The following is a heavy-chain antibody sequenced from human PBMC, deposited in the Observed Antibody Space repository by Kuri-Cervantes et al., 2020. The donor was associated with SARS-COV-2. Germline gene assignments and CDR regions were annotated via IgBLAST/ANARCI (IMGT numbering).Heavy chain of an antibody. CDR2: IYHSGST. CDR1: GYSISSGYY. V-gene: IGHV4-38-2*01. D-gene: IGHD4-11*01. J-gene: IGHJ4*02. Sequence: SQTLSLTCAVSGYSISSGYYWGWIRQPPGKGLEWIGSIYHSGSTYYNPSPKSRVTISVDTSKNQFSLKLSSVTAADTAVYYCARRGYSNLLDYWGQGTLVTVSS. CDR3: ARRGYSNLLDY.